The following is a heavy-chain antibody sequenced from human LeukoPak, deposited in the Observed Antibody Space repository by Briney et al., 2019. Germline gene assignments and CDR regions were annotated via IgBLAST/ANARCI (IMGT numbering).Heavy chain of an antibody. CDR3: ARDRIGNAEMATVTTDAFDI. D-gene: IGHD4-17*01. J-gene: IGHJ3*02. V-gene: IGHV4-59*01. CDR2: IYYSGST. Sequence: SETLSLTCTVSGGSISSYYWSWIRQPPGKGLEWIGYIYYSGSTNYNPSLKSRVTISVDTSKNQFSLKLSSVTAADTAVYYCARDRIGNAEMATVTTDAFDIWGQGTMVTVSS. CDR1: GGSISSYY.